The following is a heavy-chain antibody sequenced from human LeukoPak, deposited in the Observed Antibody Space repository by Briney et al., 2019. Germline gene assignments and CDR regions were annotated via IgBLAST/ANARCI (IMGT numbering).Heavy chain of an antibody. V-gene: IGHV4-34*01. CDR1: GGSFSGYY. D-gene: IGHD2-2*01. J-gene: IGHJ4*02. Sequence: SETLSLTCAVYGGSFSGYYGSWIRQPPGKGLEWIGEINHSGSNNYNPSLKSRVTISVDTSKNQFSLKLSSVTAADTAVYYCARGCSSTSCYAYWGQGTLVTVSS. CDR2: INHSGSN. CDR3: ARGCSSTSCYAY.